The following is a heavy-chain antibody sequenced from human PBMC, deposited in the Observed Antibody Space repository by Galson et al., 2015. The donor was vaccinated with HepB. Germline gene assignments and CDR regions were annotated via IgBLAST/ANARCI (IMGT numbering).Heavy chain of an antibody. CDR1: GFTFSSYA. CDR3: ARDFQWRDSGYSFDY. Sequence: SLRLSCAASGFTFSSYAMHWVRQAPGKGLEWVTVISYDGSNKYYADSVKGRFTISRDNSKNTLYLQMNSPRAEDTAVYYCARDFQWRDSGYSFDYWGQGTLVTVSS. D-gene: IGHD3-22*01. V-gene: IGHV3-30*04. J-gene: IGHJ4*02. CDR2: ISYDGSNK.